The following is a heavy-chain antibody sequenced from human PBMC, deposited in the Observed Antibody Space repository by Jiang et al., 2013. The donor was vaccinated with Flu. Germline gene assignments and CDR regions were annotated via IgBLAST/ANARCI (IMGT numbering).Heavy chain of an antibody. J-gene: IGHJ3*02. V-gene: IGHV3-7*01. CDR1: GFTFSSYW. CDR3: ARVLRITMVRGAPQGAFDI. Sequence: QLVESGGGLVQPGGSLRLSCAASGFTFSSYWMSWVRQAPGKGLEWVANIKQDGSEKYYVDSVKGRFTISRDNAKNSLYLQMNSLRAEDTAVYYCARVLRITMVRGAPQGAFDIWGQGTMVTVSS. CDR2: IKQDGSEK. D-gene: IGHD3-10*01.